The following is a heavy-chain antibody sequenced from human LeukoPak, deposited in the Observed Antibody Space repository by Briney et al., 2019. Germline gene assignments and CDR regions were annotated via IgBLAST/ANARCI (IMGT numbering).Heavy chain of an antibody. CDR2: ISGSGGSST. CDR3: ARRAGAYSHPYDY. Sequence: GGSLRLSCAASGFTFSSYAMSWVRQAPGKGLEWVSAISGSGGSSTYYADSVKGRFTISRDNSKNTLYLQMSSLRAEDTAVYYCARRAGAYSHPYDYWGQGTLVTVSS. D-gene: IGHD4/OR15-4a*01. J-gene: IGHJ4*02. CDR1: GFTFSSYA. V-gene: IGHV3-23*01.